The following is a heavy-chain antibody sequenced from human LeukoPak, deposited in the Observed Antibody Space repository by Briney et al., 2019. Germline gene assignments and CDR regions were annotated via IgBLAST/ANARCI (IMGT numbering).Heavy chain of an antibody. CDR3: ARVTDPRYNWFDP. Sequence: SETLSLTCTVSGGSISSYYWTWIRQPAGKGPEWIGRIHTSGSANYNPSLKSRVNMSVDTSKNQFSLKLSSVAAADTAVYYCARVTDPRYNWFDPWGQGTLVTVSS. D-gene: IGHD2-21*02. J-gene: IGHJ5*02. V-gene: IGHV4-4*07. CDR1: GGSISSYY. CDR2: IHTSGSA.